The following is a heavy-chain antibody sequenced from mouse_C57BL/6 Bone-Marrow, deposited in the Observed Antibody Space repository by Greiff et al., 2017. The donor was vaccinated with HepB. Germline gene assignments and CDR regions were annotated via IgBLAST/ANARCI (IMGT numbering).Heavy chain of an antibody. D-gene: IGHD4-1*01. V-gene: IGHV1-26*01. J-gene: IGHJ3*01. CDR2: INPNNGGT. CDR1: GYTFTDYY. Sequence: EVQLQQSGPELVKPGASVKISCKASGYTFTDYYMNWVKQSHGKSLEWIGDINPNNGGTSYNQKFKGKATLTVDKSSSTAYMELRSLTSEDSAVYCCAGGRRGGWDVFAYWGQGTLVTVSA. CDR3: AGGRRGGWDVFAY.